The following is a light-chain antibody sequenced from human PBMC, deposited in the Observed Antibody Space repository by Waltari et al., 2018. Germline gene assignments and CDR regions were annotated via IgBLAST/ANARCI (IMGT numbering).Light chain of an antibody. CDR2: DAS. Sequence: EIVLTQSPATLSLSPGERVTLSCRASQSLGIQLAWYQQRPGQAPRLLIADASYRAPCIPARFSGSGSGTDFTLTISSLEPEDIGIYYCQQRDSWPLTFGGGTKVEFK. CDR3: QQRDSWPLT. J-gene: IGKJ4*01. V-gene: IGKV3-11*01. CDR1: QSLGIQ.